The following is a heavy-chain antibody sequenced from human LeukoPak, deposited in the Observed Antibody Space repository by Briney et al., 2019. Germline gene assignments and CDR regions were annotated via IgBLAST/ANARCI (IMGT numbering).Heavy chain of an antibody. CDR2: ISSSSSTI. Sequence: GGSLRLSCAASGFTFSNYAMSWVRQAPGKGLEWISYISSSSSTIYYADSVKGRFTISRDNAKNSLYLQMNSLRAEDTAVYYCARDMDSSSTYYYYYYMDVWGKGTTVTVSS. V-gene: IGHV3-48*01. CDR1: GFTFSNYA. CDR3: ARDMDSSSTYYYYYYMDV. J-gene: IGHJ6*03. D-gene: IGHD6-6*01.